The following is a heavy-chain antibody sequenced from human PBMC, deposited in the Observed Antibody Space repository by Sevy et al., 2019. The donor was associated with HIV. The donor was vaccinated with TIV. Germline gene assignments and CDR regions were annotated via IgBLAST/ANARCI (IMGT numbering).Heavy chain of an antibody. CDR3: AREIRWLRYFDWLLFPGYYYYGMDV. CDR1: GFTFSSYA. CDR2: ISYDGSNK. D-gene: IGHD3-9*01. V-gene: IGHV3-30-3*01. J-gene: IGHJ6*02. Sequence: GGSLRLSCAASGFTFSSYAMHWVRQAPGKGLEWVAVISYDGSNKYYEDSVKGRFTISRYNCKNTLYLEMNSLGGEDTAVYYCAREIRWLRYFDWLLFPGYYYYGMDVWGQGTTVTVSS.